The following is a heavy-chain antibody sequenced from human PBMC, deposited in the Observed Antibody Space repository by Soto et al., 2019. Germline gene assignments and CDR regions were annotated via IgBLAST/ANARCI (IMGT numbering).Heavy chain of an antibody. CDR2: INRRGTST. J-gene: IGHJ6*02. Sequence: HPGGSLRLSCVGSGFRFSDYPLNWVRQAPGQGLEWVANINRRGTSTNSVDSVRGQFSTSRDSTRNSLYLNMDSLRVEDTATYYCVRGTPTPGLDIWGRGTTVTVSS. V-gene: IGHV3-7*03. CDR1: GFRFSDYP. D-gene: IGHD1-1*01. CDR3: VRGTPTPGLDI.